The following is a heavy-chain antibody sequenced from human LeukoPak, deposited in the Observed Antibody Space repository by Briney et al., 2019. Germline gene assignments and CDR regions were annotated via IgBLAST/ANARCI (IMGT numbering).Heavy chain of an antibody. CDR3: ARYGSGSACVAFDI. CDR1: GYSISSGYY. Sequence: SETLSLTCAVSGYSISSGYYWGWIRQPPGKGLEWIGSIYHSGSTYYNPSLKSRVTISVDKSKNQFSLKLSSVTAADTAVYYCARYGSGSACVAFDIWGQGTMVTVSS. V-gene: IGHV4-38-2*01. D-gene: IGHD3-10*01. J-gene: IGHJ3*02. CDR2: IYHSGST.